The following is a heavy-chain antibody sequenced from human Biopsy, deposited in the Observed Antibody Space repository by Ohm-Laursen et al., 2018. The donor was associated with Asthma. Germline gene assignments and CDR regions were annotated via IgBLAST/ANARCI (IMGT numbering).Heavy chain of an antibody. CDR3: ARTFHFWSPYHAEHYQL. Sequence: SLRLSCSASGFTFGDYWMSWVRQVPGKGLEWVANIKHDGSEKNHVDSLKGRFTISRDNAKNSLYLQMNSLRAGGTAVYYCARTFHFWSPYHAEHYQLWGQGTLVTVSS. V-gene: IGHV3-7*01. J-gene: IGHJ1*01. CDR1: GFTFGDYW. D-gene: IGHD3-3*02. CDR2: IKHDGSEK.